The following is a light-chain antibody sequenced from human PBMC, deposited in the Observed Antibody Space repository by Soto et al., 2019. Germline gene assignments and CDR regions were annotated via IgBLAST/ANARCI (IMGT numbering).Light chain of an antibody. Sequence: QSALTQPASVSGSPGQSITISCTGTSSDVGSYSLISWYQQHPGKAPRLMTYDVSERPSGVPDRFSGSKSGNTASLTISGLQAEDEADYYCCSFAGTSYVFGTGTQLTVL. V-gene: IGLV2-23*02. J-gene: IGLJ1*01. CDR2: DVS. CDR3: CSFAGTSYV. CDR1: SSDVGSYSL.